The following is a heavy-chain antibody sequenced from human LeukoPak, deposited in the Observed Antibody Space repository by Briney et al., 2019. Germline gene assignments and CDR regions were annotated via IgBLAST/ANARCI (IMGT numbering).Heavy chain of an antibody. CDR2: INHSGST. V-gene: IGHV4-34*01. J-gene: IGHJ4*02. CDR1: GGSFSGYY. Sequence: KPSETLSLTCAVYGGSFSGYYWSWIRQPPGKGLEWIGEINHSGSTNYNPSLKSRVTISVDTSKNQFSLKLSSVTAADTAVYYCARGVSPALVRPRVFDYWGQGTLVTVSS. CDR3: ARGVSPALVRPRVFDY.